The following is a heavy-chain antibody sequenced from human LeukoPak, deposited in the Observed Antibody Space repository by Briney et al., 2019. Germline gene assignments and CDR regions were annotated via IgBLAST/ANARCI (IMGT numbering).Heavy chain of an antibody. D-gene: IGHD3/OR15-3a*01. J-gene: IGHJ4*02. CDR1: GYSFTNYW. CDR2: IDPSNSYS. CDR3: AREDPVDFGPRFASILPKSFDS. Sequence: GESLKISCKGSGYSFTNYWITWVRQMPGKGLEWMGRIDPSNSYSNYSPSFQGHVTFSADKSISTAYLQWSSLGASDTAMYYCAREDPVDFGPRFASILPKSFDSWGQGTLVTVSS. V-gene: IGHV5-10-1*01.